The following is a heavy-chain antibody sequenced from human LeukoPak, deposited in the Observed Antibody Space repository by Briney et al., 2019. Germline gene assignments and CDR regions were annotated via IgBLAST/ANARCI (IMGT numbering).Heavy chain of an antibody. CDR2: IYYTGVT. CDR1: GGYIITSGHY. J-gene: IGHJ5*02. Sequence: PSETLSLTCTVSGGYIITSGHYWGWIRQPPGKGLEWIGSIYYTGVTSSNPFFRSRMSISVDTSKNQFSLNLTSVTAADAAVYYCARERSSSGGHSWFDPWGQGTLVTVSS. V-gene: IGHV4-39*07. CDR3: ARERSSSGGHSWFDP. D-gene: IGHD4-23*01.